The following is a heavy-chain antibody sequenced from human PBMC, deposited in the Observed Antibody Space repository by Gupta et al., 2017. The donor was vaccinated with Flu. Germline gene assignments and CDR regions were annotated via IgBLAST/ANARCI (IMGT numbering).Heavy chain of an antibody. CDR1: GVTFNSYP. Sequence: QVQLVQSGAEMKKPGSSVKVSCKASGVTFNSYPINWVRQAPGQGLEWMGGIIPVFGPTNYAQKFQGRVTITADESTNTAYMEISSLRSEDTAVYYCARKSGGHCSGGTCYSFDYWGQGTLVTVSS. D-gene: IGHD2-15*01. CDR3: ARKSGGHCSGGTCYSFDY. CDR2: IIPVFGPT. V-gene: IGHV1-69*01. J-gene: IGHJ4*02.